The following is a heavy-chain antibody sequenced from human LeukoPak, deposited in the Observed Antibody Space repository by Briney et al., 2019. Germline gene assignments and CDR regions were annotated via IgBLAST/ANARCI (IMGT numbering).Heavy chain of an antibody. CDR1: GYSISSGYY. Sequence: SETLSLTCTVSGYSISSGYYWGWIRQPPGKGLEWIGSIYHSGSTYYNPSLKSRVTISVDTSKNQFSLKLSSVTAADTAVYYCARVNRSYYYDSSGYLYYFDCWGQGTLVTVSS. J-gene: IGHJ4*02. CDR3: ARVNRSYYYDSSGYLYYFDC. V-gene: IGHV4-38-2*02. D-gene: IGHD3-22*01. CDR2: IYHSGST.